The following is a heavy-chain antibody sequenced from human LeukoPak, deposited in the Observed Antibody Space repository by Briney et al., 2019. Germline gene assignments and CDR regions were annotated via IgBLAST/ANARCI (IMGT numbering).Heavy chain of an antibody. J-gene: IGHJ4*02. D-gene: IGHD5-18*01. CDR1: GLTFSTYT. CDR3: ARARVYGYSSGGLIDF. Sequence: GGSLRLSCAASGLTFSTYTMHWVRQAPGKGLEWLSAISSRSNFINYSDSVRGRFTISRDNADNSLFLQMNSLSAEDTAVYYCARARVYGYSSGGLIDFWGQGTTVTVSS. V-gene: IGHV3-21*06. CDR2: ISSRSNFI.